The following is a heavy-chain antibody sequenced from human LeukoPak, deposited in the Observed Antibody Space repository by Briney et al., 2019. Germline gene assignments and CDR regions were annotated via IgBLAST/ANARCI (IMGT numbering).Heavy chain of an antibody. CDR2: ISYDGSNK. D-gene: IGHD3-3*01. J-gene: IGHJ2*01. V-gene: IGHV3-30*04. Sequence: GGSLRLSCAASGFTFSSYAMHWVRQAPGKGLEWVAVISYDGSNKYYADSVKGRFTISRDNSKNTLYLQMNSLRAEDTAVYYCARATSTIFGVVISSSYWYFDLWGRGTLVTVSS. CDR1: GFTFSSYA. CDR3: ARATSTIFGVVISSSYWYFDL.